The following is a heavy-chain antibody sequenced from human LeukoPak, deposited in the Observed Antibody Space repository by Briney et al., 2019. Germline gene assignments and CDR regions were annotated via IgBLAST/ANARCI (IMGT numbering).Heavy chain of an antibody. CDR2: ISAYNSNT. Sequence: ASVKVSCKASGYTFTSYGINWVRQAPGQGLEWMGWISAYNSNTHYAQKLQGRVTMTTDTSTSTVYMELSSLRSEDTAVYYCARESRVEIFDYWGQGTLVTVSS. CDR3: ARESRVEIFDY. D-gene: IGHD5-24*01. J-gene: IGHJ4*02. CDR1: GYTFTSYG. V-gene: IGHV1-18*01.